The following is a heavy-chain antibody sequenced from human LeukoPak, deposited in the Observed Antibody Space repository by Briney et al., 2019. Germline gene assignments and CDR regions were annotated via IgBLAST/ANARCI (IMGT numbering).Heavy chain of an antibody. D-gene: IGHD6-13*01. CDR1: GFTFSSYG. Sequence: GGSLRLSCAASGFTFSSYGMHWVRQAPGKGLEWVAVISYDGSNKYYADSVKGRFTISRDNSKNTLYLQMNSLRAEDTAVYYCARDNGSSWYPDEATGFDYWGQGTLVTVSS. CDR3: ARDNGSSWYPDEATGFDY. CDR2: ISYDGSNK. J-gene: IGHJ4*02. V-gene: IGHV3-30*03.